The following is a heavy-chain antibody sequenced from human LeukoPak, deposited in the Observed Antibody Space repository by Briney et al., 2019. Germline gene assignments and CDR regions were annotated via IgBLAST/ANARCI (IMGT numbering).Heavy chain of an antibody. CDR1: GFTFSSYA. V-gene: IGHV3-30*02. Sequence: GGSLRLSCAASGFTFSSYAMSWVRQAPGKGLEWVAFIRYDGSNKYYVDSVKGRFTISRDNSKNTLSLQMDSLRPEDTAVYYCARKGFGSITVPGTFDYWGQGILVTVSS. CDR2: IRYDGSNK. CDR3: ARKGFGSITVPGTFDY. D-gene: IGHD6-19*01. J-gene: IGHJ4*02.